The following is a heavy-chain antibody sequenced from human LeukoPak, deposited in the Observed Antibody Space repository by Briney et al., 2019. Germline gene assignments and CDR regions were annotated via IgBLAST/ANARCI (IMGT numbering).Heavy chain of an antibody. Sequence: PGGSLRLSCAASGFIFSNYWMSWVRQAPGKGLEWVANIKQDGSETSCVDSVKGRFTISRDNAKNSLYLQMNSLRAEDTAVYYCARDVAAAAPSLAWGQGTLVTVSS. CDR3: ARDVAAAAPSLA. CDR2: IKQDGSET. J-gene: IGHJ4*02. D-gene: IGHD6-13*01. CDR1: GFIFSNYW. V-gene: IGHV3-7*01.